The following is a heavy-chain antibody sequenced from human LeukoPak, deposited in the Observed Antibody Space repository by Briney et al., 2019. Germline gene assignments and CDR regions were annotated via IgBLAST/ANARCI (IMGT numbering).Heavy chain of an antibody. CDR1: GYPFTSYG. CDR2: ISTYNGNT. J-gene: IGHJ4*02. CDR3: ARGGVGGGYYLYYFDY. V-gene: IGHV1-18*01. Sequence: ASVKVSCKASGYPFTSYGISWVRQAPGQGLGWMGWISTYNGNTNYAQKVQGRVTLTRDTSTSTAYMELRSLRPDDTAVYYCARGGVGGGYYLYYFDYWGQGTLVTVSS. D-gene: IGHD3-22*01.